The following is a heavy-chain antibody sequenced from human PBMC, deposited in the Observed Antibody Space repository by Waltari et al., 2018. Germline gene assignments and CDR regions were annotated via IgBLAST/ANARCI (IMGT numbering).Heavy chain of an antibody. CDR2: IKDDGSEK. Sequence: EVQLVESGGGLVQPGGSLRVCCAVAGFSVSSYWMSWVRQVSGKGLEWVANIKDDGSEKNYVASVKGRFTISRDNAKNSLYLEMNSLRAEDTAVYYCARDLGDYWGQGTLVTVSS. J-gene: IGHJ4*02. CDR1: GFSVSSYW. CDR3: ARDLGDY. V-gene: IGHV3-7*01.